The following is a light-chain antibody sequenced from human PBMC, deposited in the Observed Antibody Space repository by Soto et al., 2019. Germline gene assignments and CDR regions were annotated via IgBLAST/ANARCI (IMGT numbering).Light chain of an antibody. J-gene: IGKJ2*01. CDR1: QTVSSTY. CDR2: GTS. CDR3: QLYGSSPLYS. V-gene: IGKV3-20*01. Sequence: EIVLTQSPCTLSLSPGERATLSCRTSQTVSSTYLAWYQQKRGQAPRLLIYGTSNRATGIPDRFSGSGSGTDFTPTISRLEPEDFSVYHCQLYGSSPLYSFAQGTELEIK.